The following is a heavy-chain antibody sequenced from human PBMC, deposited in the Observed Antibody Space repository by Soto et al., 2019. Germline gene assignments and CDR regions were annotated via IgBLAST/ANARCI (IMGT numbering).Heavy chain of an antibody. CDR2: IFSNDEK. CDR1: GFSLSNARMG. D-gene: IGHD6-13*01. V-gene: IGHV2-26*01. J-gene: IGHJ5*02. Sequence: QVTLKESGPVLVKPTETLTLTCTVSGFSLSNARMGVSWIRHPPGKALEWLAHIFSNDEKSYSTSLKSRLTISKDTSKSQVVLTMTNMDPVDTATYYCARSRIAAAGPNWFDPWGQGTLVTVSS. CDR3: ARSRIAAAGPNWFDP.